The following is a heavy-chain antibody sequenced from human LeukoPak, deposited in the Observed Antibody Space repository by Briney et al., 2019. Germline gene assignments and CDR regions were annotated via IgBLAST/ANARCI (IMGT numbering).Heavy chain of an antibody. Sequence: ASVKVSCKASGYTFTSYYMHWVRRAPGQRLEWMGIINPSGGSTSYAQKFQGRVTMTRDTSTSTVYMELSSLRSEDTAVYYCARGAVTATTYNWFDPWGQGTLVTVSS. D-gene: IGHD2-21*02. V-gene: IGHV1-46*01. J-gene: IGHJ5*02. CDR3: ARGAVTATTYNWFDP. CDR1: GYTFTSYY. CDR2: INPSGGST.